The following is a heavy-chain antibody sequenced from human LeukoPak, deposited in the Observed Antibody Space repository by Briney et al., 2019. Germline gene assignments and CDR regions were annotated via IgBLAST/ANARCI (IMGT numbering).Heavy chain of an antibody. Sequence: SETLSLTCTVSGGSISSYYWSWIRQPPGKGLEWIGYIYYSGSTNYNPSLKSRVTISVDTSKNQFSLKLSSVTAADTAVYYCARAPGYSYRYYYGMDVWGQGTTVTVSS. J-gene: IGHJ6*02. CDR2: IYYSGST. V-gene: IGHV4-59*01. D-gene: IGHD5-18*01. CDR3: ARAPGYSYRYYYGMDV. CDR1: GGSISSYY.